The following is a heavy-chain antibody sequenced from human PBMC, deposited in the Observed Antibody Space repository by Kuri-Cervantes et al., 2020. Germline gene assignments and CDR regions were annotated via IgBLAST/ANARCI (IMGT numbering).Heavy chain of an antibody. D-gene: IGHD3-10*01. CDR3: AKNFQQTSMVMDV. CDR1: GFTFDDYA. CDR2: ISWNSGSR. J-gene: IGHJ6*04. V-gene: IGHV3-9*01. Sequence: LSLTCVASGFTFDDYAMHWVRQGPGKGLEWVSGISWNSGSRGYADSVKGRFTISRDNAKNSLYLQMNSLRAEDTAVYYCAKNFQQTSMVMDVWGKGTTVTVSS.